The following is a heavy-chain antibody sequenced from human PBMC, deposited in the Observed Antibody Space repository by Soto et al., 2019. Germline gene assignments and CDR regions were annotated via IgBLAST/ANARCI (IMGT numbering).Heavy chain of an antibody. CDR3: ARKGDGTLHDY. CDR1: GGSISSGGYY. CDR2: IYYSGTT. Sequence: QVQLQESGPGLVKPSQTLSLTCTVSGGSISSGGYYWSWIRQHPGKGLEWIGYIYYSGTTYYNPSLKSRVTISVDTSKNQFSLKLSSVPAADTAVYYCARKGDGTLHDYWGQGTLVTVSS. J-gene: IGHJ4*02. V-gene: IGHV4-31*03.